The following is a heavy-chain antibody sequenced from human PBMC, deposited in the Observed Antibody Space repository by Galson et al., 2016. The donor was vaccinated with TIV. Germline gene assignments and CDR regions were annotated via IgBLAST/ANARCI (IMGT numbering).Heavy chain of an antibody. CDR1: GDSVNTGGHY. CDR3: ARGGGWLTDH. CDR2: IYHSGNT. Sequence: TLSLTCNVSGDSVNTGGHYWTWIRQQPGKGLEWIGYIYHSGNTYSNPSLRSRLTMYIDTTKNQFSLRLTSVTAADTAVYYCARGGGWLTDHWGQGTLVTVSS. D-gene: IGHD5-24*01. V-gene: IGHV4-31*03. J-gene: IGHJ5*02.